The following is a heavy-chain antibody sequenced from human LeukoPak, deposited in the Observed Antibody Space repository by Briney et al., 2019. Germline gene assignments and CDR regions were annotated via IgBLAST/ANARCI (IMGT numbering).Heavy chain of an antibody. CDR3: ARAMGNFDY. CDR1: GYIFTGYH. V-gene: IGHV1-2*02. D-gene: IGHD3-10*01. CDR2: INPNSGGT. J-gene: IGHJ4*02. Sequence: GASVKVSCKASGYIFTGYHIHWVRQAPGQGLEWMGWINPNSGGTNYAQSFQGRVTMSRDTSISTVYMELSRLRSDDTAVYYCARAMGNFDYWGQGTLVTVSS.